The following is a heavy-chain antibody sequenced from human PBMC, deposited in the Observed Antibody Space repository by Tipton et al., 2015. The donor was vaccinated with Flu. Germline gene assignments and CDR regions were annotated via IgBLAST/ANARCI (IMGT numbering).Heavy chain of an antibody. CDR2: IEQDGSEK. CDR3: ASDVGFRYFDL. CDR1: GFTFSSYW. J-gene: IGHJ2*01. V-gene: IGHV3-7*01. D-gene: IGHD1-26*01. Sequence: SLRLSCAAFGFTFSSYWMSWVRQAPGKGLEWVANIEQDGSEKYYVDSVTGRFTISRDNTKNSLYLQMNSLRAEETAVYYCASDVGFRYFDLWGRGTLVTVSS.